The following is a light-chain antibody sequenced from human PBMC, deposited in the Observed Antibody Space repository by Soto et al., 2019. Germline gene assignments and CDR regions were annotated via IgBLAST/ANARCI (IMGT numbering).Light chain of an antibody. Sequence: EIVLTQSPGTLSLSPGERATLSCRASLSVTSSYLAWYQQKPGQAPRLLIYGASSRATGIPDRFSGSGSGTDFTLTISRLEPEDFAVYYCQQYGSSPGTFGQGTKVEMK. CDR2: GAS. J-gene: IGKJ1*01. CDR1: LSVTSSY. CDR3: QQYGSSPGT. V-gene: IGKV3-20*01.